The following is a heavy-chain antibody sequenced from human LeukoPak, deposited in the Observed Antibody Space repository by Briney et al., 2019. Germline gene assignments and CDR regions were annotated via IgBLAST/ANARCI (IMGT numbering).Heavy chain of an antibody. CDR2: INQDVSET. CDR3: ARDRGYSGFDY. D-gene: IGHD4-23*01. Sequence: GGSLRLSCAASGFTFSSYWMGWVRQAPGKGLEWVANINQDVSETNYVDSVKGRFTISRDNAKNSLYLQMTSLRVEDTAVYYCARDRGYSGFDYWGQGTLVTVSS. CDR1: GFTFSSYW. V-gene: IGHV3-7*01. J-gene: IGHJ4*02.